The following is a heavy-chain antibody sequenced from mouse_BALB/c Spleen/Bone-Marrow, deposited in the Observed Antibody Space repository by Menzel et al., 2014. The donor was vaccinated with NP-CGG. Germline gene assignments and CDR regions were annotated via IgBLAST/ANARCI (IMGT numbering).Heavy chain of an antibody. CDR1: SYTFTSYD. V-gene: IGHV1S56*01. CDR3: ARSGDSSGYGFAY. CDR2: IYPGDGST. J-gene: IGHJ3*01. Sequence: VQLQQSGPELVKPGALVKISCKAPSYTFTSYDINWVKQRPGQGLEWIGWIYPGDGSTKYNEKFKGKATLTADKSSSTAYMQLSSLTSENSAVYFCARSGDSSGYGFAYWGQGTLVTVSA. D-gene: IGHD3-2*01.